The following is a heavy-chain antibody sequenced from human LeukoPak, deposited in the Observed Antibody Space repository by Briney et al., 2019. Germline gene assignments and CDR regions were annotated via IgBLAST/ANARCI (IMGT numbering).Heavy chain of an antibody. J-gene: IGHJ4*02. CDR2: IKLDGSDK. CDR1: GLTFSSYW. CDR3: ARGGTIPSDY. D-gene: IGHD2-15*01. Sequence: PGGSLRLSCAASGLTFSSYWMTWVRQAPGKGLEWVANIKLDGSDKYYVDSVKGRFTISRDNAKNSLYLQMNSLRAEDTAVYYCARGGTIPSDYWGRGTLVTVSS. V-gene: IGHV3-7*01.